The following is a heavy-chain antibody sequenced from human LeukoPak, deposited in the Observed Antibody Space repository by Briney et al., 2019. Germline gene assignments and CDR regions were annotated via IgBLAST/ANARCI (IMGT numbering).Heavy chain of an antibody. V-gene: IGHV3-21*01. J-gene: IGHJ4*02. CDR3: ARDLGGDYFDY. D-gene: IGHD1-26*01. CDR1: GFTFSSYS. CDR2: ISSSSSSYI. Sequence: PGGSLRLSCAASGFTFSSYSMNWVRQAPGKGLEWVSSISSSSSSYIYYADSVRGRFTISRDNAKNSLYLQMNSLRAEDTAVYYCARDLGGDYFDYWGQGTLVTVSS.